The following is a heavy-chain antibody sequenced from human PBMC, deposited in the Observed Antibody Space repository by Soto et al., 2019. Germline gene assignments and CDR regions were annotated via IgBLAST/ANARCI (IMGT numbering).Heavy chain of an antibody. CDR3: ARGPTVGDI. D-gene: IGHD2-21*02. Sequence: GASVKVSCKASGYTFNSYGISWVRQAPGQGLEWMGWIRVKNGNTNYAQNFQGRFTMTTDTSTSTAYMELRSLRSDDTAVYYCARGPTVGDIWGQRTTVTVSS. CDR1: GYTFNSYG. V-gene: IGHV1-18*01. J-gene: IGHJ3*02. CDR2: IRVKNGNT.